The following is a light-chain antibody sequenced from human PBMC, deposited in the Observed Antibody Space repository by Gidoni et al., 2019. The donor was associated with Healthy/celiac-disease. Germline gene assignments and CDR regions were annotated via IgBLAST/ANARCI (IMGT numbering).Light chain of an antibody. CDR2: GNS. J-gene: IGLJ2*01. CDR3: QSYDSSLSGSVV. CDR1: SSNIGAGYD. Sequence: QSVLTQPPSVSGAPGQRVTISCTGSSSNIGAGYDVHWYQQLPGTAPTLLLYGNSNRPSGVPYRFSGSKSGTSASLAITGLQAEDEADYYCQSYDSSLSGSVVFGGGTKLTVL. V-gene: IGLV1-40*01.